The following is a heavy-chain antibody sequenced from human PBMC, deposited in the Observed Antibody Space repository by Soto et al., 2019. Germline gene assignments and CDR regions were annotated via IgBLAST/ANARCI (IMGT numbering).Heavy chain of an antibody. D-gene: IGHD2-2*01. V-gene: IGHV3-48*01. CDR2: ISSSGSTI. J-gene: IGHJ4*02. CDR1: GFPLSPYS. Sequence: GGSLRLSCKASGFPLSPYSMNWVRQATGKGLEWLSYISSSGSTIYYADSVKGRFTISRDNVKDSLYLQMNSLRAEDTAVYYCARDEGYCSGSSCSNSFDFWGQGTLVTVSS. CDR3: ARDEGYCSGSSCSNSFDF.